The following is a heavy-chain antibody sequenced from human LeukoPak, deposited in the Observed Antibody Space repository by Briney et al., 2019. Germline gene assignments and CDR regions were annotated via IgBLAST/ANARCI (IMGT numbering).Heavy chain of an antibody. CDR2: ISAYNGNT. V-gene: IGHV1-18*01. J-gene: IGHJ6*03. CDR1: GYTFTSYG. Sequence: ASVKVSCKASGYTFTSYGISWVRQAPGQGREWMGWISAYNGNTNYAQKLQGRVTMTRDTSTSTVYMELSSLRSEDTAVYYCARVRDSGSYHRVLYYMDVWGKGTTVTVSS. CDR3: ARVRDSGSYHRVLYYMDV. D-gene: IGHD1-26*01.